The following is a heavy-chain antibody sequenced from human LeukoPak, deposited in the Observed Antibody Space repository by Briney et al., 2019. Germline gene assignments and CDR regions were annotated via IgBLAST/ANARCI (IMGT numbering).Heavy chain of an antibody. Sequence: GGSLRLSCVASGLTFSDYSMNWVRQAPGKGLFWVSGISAGGGNTYYADSVKGRFTISRDNAKNSLYLQMNSLRAEDTAVYYFAKDAAGPEYWGQGTLVTVSS. CDR2: ISAGGGNT. D-gene: IGHD6-13*01. CDR1: GLTFSDYS. J-gene: IGHJ4*02. V-gene: IGHV3-23*01. CDR3: AKDAAGPEY.